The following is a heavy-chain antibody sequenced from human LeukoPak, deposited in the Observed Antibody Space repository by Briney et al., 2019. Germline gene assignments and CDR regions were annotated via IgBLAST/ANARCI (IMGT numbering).Heavy chain of an antibody. CDR2: IYYSGST. CDR1: GVSISGYY. D-gene: IGHD4-23*01. V-gene: IGHV4-59*08. Sequence: SETLSLTCTVSGVSISGYYWTCIRQSPGKGLEWLGYIYYSGSTNYNPSLKSRVTMSVDTSKNQFSLKLSSVTAADTAVCSCARHPYGGNSDFQHWGQGTLVIVSS. CDR3: ARHPYGGNSDFQH. J-gene: IGHJ1*01.